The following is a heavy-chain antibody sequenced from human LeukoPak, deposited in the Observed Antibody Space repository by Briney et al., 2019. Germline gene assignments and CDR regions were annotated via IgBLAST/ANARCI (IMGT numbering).Heavy chain of an antibody. CDR1: GGSFSGYY. V-gene: IGHV4-34*01. Sequence: SETLSLTCAVYGGSFSGYYWSWIRQPPGKGLEWIGEINHSGSTNYNPSLKSRVTISVDTSKNQFSLKLSSVTAADTAVYYCARAEQYDILTGPKGDWFDPWGQGTLVTVSS. CDR2: INHSGST. J-gene: IGHJ5*02. D-gene: IGHD3-9*01. CDR3: ARAEQYDILTGPKGDWFDP.